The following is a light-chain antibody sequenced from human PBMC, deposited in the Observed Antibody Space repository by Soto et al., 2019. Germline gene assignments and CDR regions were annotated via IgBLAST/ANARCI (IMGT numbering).Light chain of an antibody. V-gene: IGLV3-21*04. CDR2: YDS. Sequence: SYELTQPPSVSVAPGKTARIPCGGNNIGSKGVHWYQQKPGQAPVVVIYYDSDRPSGIPERFSGSNSGNTATLTISRVEAGDEAENFCQVWDRSSDHVFGGGTKVTVL. CDR3: QVWDRSSDHV. CDR1: NIGSKG. J-gene: IGLJ3*02.